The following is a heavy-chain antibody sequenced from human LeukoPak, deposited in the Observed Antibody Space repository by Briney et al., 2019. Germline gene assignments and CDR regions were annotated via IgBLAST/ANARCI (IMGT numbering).Heavy chain of an antibody. Sequence: GGSLRLSCAASGFIFSSYAMHWVRQAPGKGPEWVAVVLYDGSNQFYTDSVEGRFTISRDNSKNTLHLQMTSLRVEDTAVYYCARDHVREATVYYFDSWGQGTLVTVSS. V-gene: IGHV3-30*07. D-gene: IGHD3-10*02. CDR3: ARDHVREATVYYFDS. J-gene: IGHJ4*02. CDR1: GFIFSSYA. CDR2: VLYDGSNQ.